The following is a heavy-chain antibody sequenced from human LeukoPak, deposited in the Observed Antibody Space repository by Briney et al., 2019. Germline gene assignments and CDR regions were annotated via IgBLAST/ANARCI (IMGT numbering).Heavy chain of an antibody. Sequence: SETLSLTCTVSGGSISNYDWSWIRQPPGKEPEWIGNISDRGGATYNPSLKSRVTMSVDTSKTHFSLKLSSVTAADTAVYYCARGVEYGDPYYFDYWGQGTLVTVSS. CDR2: ISDRGGA. V-gene: IGHV4-59*12. J-gene: IGHJ4*02. D-gene: IGHD4-17*01. CDR1: GGSISNYD. CDR3: ARGVEYGDPYYFDY.